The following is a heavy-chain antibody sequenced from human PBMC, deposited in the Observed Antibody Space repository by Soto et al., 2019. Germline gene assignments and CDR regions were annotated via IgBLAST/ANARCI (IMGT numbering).Heavy chain of an antibody. CDR3: ARVGSQKYGMDV. D-gene: IGHD1-26*01. V-gene: IGHV4-4*07. CDR2: IYSSGST. Sequence: SETLSLTCNVSGDSISSYYWSWIRQPAGKGLEWIGRIYSSGSTNYNPSLKSRVTMSVDTSKNQFSLKLSSVTAADTAVYYCARVGSQKYGMDVWGQGTTVTVSS. J-gene: IGHJ6*02. CDR1: GDSISSYY.